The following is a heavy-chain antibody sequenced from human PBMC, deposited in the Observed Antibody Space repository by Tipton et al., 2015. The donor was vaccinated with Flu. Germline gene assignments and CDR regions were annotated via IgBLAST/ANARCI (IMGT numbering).Heavy chain of an antibody. CDR1: GFMFSSFG. CDR2: VSRDGITQ. V-gene: IGHV3-30*18. Sequence: SLRLSCEASGFMFSSFGMHWIRQAPGKGLEWVAVVSRDGITQYHPDSVKGRFTVSRDNSKNTLYLQMNDLRADDTAVYFCAKGRSSSFYATPLDCWGQGTLVTVSS. CDR3: AKGRSSSFYATPLDC. D-gene: IGHD2-2*01. J-gene: IGHJ4*02.